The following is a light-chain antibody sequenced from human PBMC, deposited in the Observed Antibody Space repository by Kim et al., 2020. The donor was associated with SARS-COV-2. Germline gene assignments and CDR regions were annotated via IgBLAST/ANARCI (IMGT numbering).Light chain of an antibody. CDR2: GAS. V-gene: IGKV3-20*01. CDR3: QQYGGSPPLT. CDR1: QSVSATS. Sequence: EIVLTQSPGTLSLSPGERATLSCRASQSVSATSLAWYQQTPGQAPRLLIYGASSRATGIPDRFSGSGSGTDFTLTISRLEPEDFAVYYCQQYGGSPPLTFGGGTKLEI. J-gene: IGKJ4*01.